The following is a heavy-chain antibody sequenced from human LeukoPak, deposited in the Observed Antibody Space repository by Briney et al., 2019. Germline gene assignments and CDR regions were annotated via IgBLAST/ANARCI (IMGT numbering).Heavy chain of an antibody. CDR1: GFTFSNYG. J-gene: IGHJ6*02. D-gene: IGHD6-13*01. CDR2: VSDDGSHK. CDR3: AKYSSSSNYYYGMDV. V-gene: IGHV3-30*18. Sequence: GGSLRLSCAASGFTFSNYGMHWVRQAPGKGLDWVAVVSDDGSHKQYADSVKGRFTVSRDNSEKALYLQMNGLRAEDTAVYYCAKYSSSSNYYYGMDVWGQGTTVTVSS.